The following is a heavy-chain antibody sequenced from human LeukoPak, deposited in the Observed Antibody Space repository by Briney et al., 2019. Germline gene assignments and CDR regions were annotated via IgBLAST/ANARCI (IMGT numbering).Heavy chain of an antibody. V-gene: IGHV1-58*02. CDR1: GFTFRTSG. CDR2: IVVGSGNT. CDR3: AADLPNYYDRRYFQH. Sequence: ASVKVSCTASGFTFRTSGMQWVRQARGQRLEWIGWIVVGSGNTDYAQKFQERVTITRDMSTSTAYMELSSLRSEDTAVYYCAADLPNYYDRRYFQHWGQGTLVTVSS. D-gene: IGHD3-22*01. J-gene: IGHJ1*01.